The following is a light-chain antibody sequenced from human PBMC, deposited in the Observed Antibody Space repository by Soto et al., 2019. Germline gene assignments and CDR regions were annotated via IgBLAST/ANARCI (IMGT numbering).Light chain of an antibody. CDR3: QQYGGSPRVS. J-gene: IGKJ4*01. CDR1: QTVSDNY. CDR2: GAS. Sequence: EIVLTQSPGALSLSPGERATLSCRASQTVSDNYLAWYQQKPGQAPRLLIYGASTRATGIPDRVSGSGSGTDFTLTISRLEPEYFGVYYCQQYGGSPRVSFGGGTKVEIK. V-gene: IGKV3-20*01.